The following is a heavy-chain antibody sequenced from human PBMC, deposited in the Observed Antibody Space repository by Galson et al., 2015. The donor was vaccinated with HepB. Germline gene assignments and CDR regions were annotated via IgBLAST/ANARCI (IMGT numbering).Heavy chain of an antibody. V-gene: IGHV1-69*06. D-gene: IGHD4-17*01. J-gene: IGHJ6*02. Sequence: SVKVSCKASGGTFSSYAISWVRQAPGQGLEWMGGIIPIFGTANYAQKFQGRVTITADKSTSTAYMELSSLRSEDTAVYYCARGATVTSGYGMDVWGQGTTVTVSS. CDR3: ARGATVTSGYGMDV. CDR1: GGTFSSYA. CDR2: IIPIFGTA.